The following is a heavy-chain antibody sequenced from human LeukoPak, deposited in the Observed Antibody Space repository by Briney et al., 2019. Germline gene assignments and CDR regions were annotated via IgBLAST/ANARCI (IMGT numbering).Heavy chain of an antibody. CDR1: GFTFSSYS. Sequence: GGSLRLSCAASGFTFSSYSMNWVRQAPGKGLEWVSSISSSSSYIYYADSVKGRFTISRDNAKNSLYLQMNSLRAEDTGVYYCARGRMATYDAFDIWGQGTMVTVSS. CDR2: ISSSSSYI. J-gene: IGHJ3*02. CDR3: ARGRMATYDAFDI. V-gene: IGHV3-21*01. D-gene: IGHD5-24*01.